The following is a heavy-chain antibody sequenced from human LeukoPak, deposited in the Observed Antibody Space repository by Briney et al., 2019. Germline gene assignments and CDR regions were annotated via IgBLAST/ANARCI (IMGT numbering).Heavy chain of an antibody. Sequence: GGSLRLFCAASSFTLCSYGMKRGRHAPGEGVEWVSYISSSSSSIYYADSVKGRFTISRDNAKNSLYLQMNSLRDEDTAVYYCARASTLDYWGQGTLVTVSS. CDR1: SFTLCSYG. J-gene: IGHJ4*02. CDR3: ARASTLDY. V-gene: IGHV3-48*02. CDR2: ISSSSSSI.